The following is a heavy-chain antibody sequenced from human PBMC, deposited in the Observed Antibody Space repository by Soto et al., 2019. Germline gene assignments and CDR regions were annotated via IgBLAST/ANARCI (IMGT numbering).Heavy chain of an antibody. V-gene: IGHV3-73*01. CDR2: IRTRPNSYAT. J-gene: IGHJ5*02. D-gene: IGHD6-13*01. CDR1: GFTFSGSA. CDR3: HPCDP. Sequence: PGGSLRLSCAASGFTFSGSAMHWVRQASGKGLEWVGRIRTRPNSYATEYAASVKDRFTISRDDSKNTAYLQMNSLKTEVPESSSWHPCDPWGQGTLVTVSS.